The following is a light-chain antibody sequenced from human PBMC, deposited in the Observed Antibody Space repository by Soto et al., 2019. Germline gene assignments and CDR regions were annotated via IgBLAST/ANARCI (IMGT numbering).Light chain of an antibody. CDR1: STDVGAYNY. V-gene: IGLV2-8*01. J-gene: IGLJ1*01. CDR2: EVT. Sequence: QSSLTQHPSASGSPGQSVTISCTGTSTDVGAYNYVSWYQQRPGKAPKLMIFEVTKRPSGVPDRFSGSKSGNTASLTVSGVQADDEADYYCSSYAGSNSFVFGTGTKVTVL. CDR3: SSYAGSNSFV.